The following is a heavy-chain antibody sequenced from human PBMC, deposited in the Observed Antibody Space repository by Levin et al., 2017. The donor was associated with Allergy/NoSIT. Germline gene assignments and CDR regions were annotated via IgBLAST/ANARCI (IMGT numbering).Heavy chain of an antibody. CDR1: GFTFSGYT. J-gene: IGHJ3*02. CDR2: ISSSSTYI. CDR3: ASDGSYDTLDI. D-gene: IGHD6-6*01. Sequence: PGGSLRLSCAASGFTFSGYTLNWVRQAPGKGLEWVSSISSSSTYIYYADSLKGRFTISRDDAKNSLSLQMNNLRVEDTAVYYCASDGSYDTLDIWGQGTMVTVSS. V-gene: IGHV3-21*01.